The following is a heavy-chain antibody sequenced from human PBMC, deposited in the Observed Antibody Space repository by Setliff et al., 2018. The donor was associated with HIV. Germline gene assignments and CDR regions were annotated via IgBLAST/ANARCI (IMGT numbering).Heavy chain of an antibody. CDR1: GGSISSYY. CDR3: ARDEGRATGSWWDQSASWYLDY. V-gene: IGHV4-4*07. D-gene: IGHD6-13*01. CDR2: ISAAGTI. Sequence: KPSETLSLTCTVSGGSISSYYWSWIRQPAGKRLEFIGRISAAGTINYNPSLRSRVTLSVDTSENQFSLTVNSVTAADTAMYFCARDEGRATGSWWDQSASWYLDYWGHGILVTVS. J-gene: IGHJ4*01.